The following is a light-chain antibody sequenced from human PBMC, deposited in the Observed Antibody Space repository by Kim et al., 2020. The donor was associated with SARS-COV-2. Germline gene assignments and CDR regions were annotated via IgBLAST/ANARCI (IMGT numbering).Light chain of an antibody. J-gene: IGLJ3*02. CDR3: QSFDSTNQV. CDR2: KNN. Sequence: GKTVALSCTRSSGSIATNYVQGYQQRPGSSPTTVIYKNNQRPSGVPDRFSGSIDSSSNSASLTISGLKTEDEADYYCQSFDSTNQVFGGGTKLTVL. V-gene: IGLV6-57*01. CDR1: SGSIATNY.